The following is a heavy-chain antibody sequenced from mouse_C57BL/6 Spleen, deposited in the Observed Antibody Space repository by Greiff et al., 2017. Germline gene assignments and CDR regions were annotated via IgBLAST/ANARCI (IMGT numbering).Heavy chain of an antibody. V-gene: IGHV1-55*01. Sequence: QVQLQQSGAELVKPGASVKMSCKASGYTFTSYWITWVKQRPGQGLEWIGDIYPGSGSTNYNEKFKSKDTLTVDTSSSTAYMQLSSLTSEESSVYYCARASNYDVEYFDVWGTGTTGTVSS. CDR2: IYPGSGST. J-gene: IGHJ1*03. CDR1: GYTFTSYW. D-gene: IGHD2-4*01. CDR3: ARASNYDVEYFDV.